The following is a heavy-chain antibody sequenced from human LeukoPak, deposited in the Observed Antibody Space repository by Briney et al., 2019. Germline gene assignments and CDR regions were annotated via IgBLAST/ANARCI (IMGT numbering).Heavy chain of an antibody. V-gene: IGHV4-34*01. CDR3: ARLFYDYVWGSYTQYDY. Sequence: SETLSLTCAVYGGSFSGYYWSWIRQPPGKGLERIGEINHSGSTNYNPSLKSRVTISVDTSKDQFSLKLSSVTAADTAVYYCARLFYDYVWGSYTQYDYWGQGTLVTVSS. CDR2: INHSGST. CDR1: GGSFSGYY. J-gene: IGHJ4*02. D-gene: IGHD3-16*01.